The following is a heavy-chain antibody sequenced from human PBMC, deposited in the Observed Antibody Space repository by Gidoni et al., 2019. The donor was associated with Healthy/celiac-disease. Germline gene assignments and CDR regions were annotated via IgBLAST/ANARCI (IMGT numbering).Heavy chain of an antibody. D-gene: IGHD6-13*01. Sequence: QLQLQESGSGLVKPSQTLSLTCAVSGGSISSGGYSWSWIRPPPGKGLEWIGYIYHSGSTYYNPSLKSRVTISVDRYKNQFSLKLSSVTAADTAVYYCAREFRGNGSSWGGWFDPWGQGTLVTVSS. J-gene: IGHJ5*02. CDR3: AREFRGNGSSWGGWFDP. CDR1: GGSISSGGYS. CDR2: IYHSGST. V-gene: IGHV4-30-2*01.